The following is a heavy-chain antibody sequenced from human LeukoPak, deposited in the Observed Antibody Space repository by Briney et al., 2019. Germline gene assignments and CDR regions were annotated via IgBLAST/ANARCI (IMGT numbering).Heavy chain of an antibody. CDR3: GLSTTRATTRTIDY. CDR2: VSRGGST. Sequence: SETLSLTGAVYGGSFSVYYWSWIRQPPGKGLEWIGEVSRGGSTKYSPSLKSRVTISLDTSNNQVSLKSSSVTAADTAMYYCGLSTTRATTRTIDYWGQGTLVTVSS. CDR1: GGSFSVYY. V-gene: IGHV4-34*01. J-gene: IGHJ4*02. D-gene: IGHD4-17*01.